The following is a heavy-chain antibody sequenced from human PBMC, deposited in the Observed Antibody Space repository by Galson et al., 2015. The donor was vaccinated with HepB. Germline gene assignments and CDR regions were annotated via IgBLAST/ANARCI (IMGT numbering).Heavy chain of an antibody. Sequence: SLRLSCAASGFTFDDYAMHWVRQAPGKGLEWVSGISWNSGSIGYADSVKGRFTISRDNAKNSLYLQMNSLRAEDTALYYCAKDMHAVTTPGYYYYYGMDVWGQGTTVTVSS. CDR2: ISWNSGSI. D-gene: IGHD4-17*01. V-gene: IGHV3-9*01. J-gene: IGHJ6*02. CDR1: GFTFDDYA. CDR3: AKDMHAVTTPGYYYYYGMDV.